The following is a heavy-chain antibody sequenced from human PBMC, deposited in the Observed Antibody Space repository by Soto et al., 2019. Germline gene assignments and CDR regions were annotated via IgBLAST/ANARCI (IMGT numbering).Heavy chain of an antibody. J-gene: IGHJ5*02. Sequence: ASVKVSCKASGYTFTSYDINWVRQATGQGLEWMGWMNPNSGNTGYAQKFQGRVTMTRNTSISTAYMELSSLRSEDTAVYYCARARQWLADNWFDPWGQGTLVTVSS. CDR3: ARARQWLADNWFDP. V-gene: IGHV1-8*01. CDR2: MNPNSGNT. CDR1: GYTFTSYD. D-gene: IGHD6-19*01.